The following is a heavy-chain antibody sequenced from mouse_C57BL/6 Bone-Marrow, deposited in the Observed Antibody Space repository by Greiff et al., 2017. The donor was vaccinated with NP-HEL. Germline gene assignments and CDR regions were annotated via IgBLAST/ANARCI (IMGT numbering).Heavy chain of an antibody. CDR2: IRSKSNNYAT. CDR1: GFSFNTYA. J-gene: IGHJ4*01. CDR3: VRQPYSTPYAMDY. D-gene: IGHD2-5*01. Sequence: EVKVEESGGGLVQPKGSLKLSCAASGFSFNTYAMNWVRQAPGKGLEWVARIRSKSNNYATYYADSVKDRFTISRDDSESMLYLQMNNLKTEDTAMYYCVRQPYSTPYAMDYWGQGTSVTVSS. V-gene: IGHV10-1*01.